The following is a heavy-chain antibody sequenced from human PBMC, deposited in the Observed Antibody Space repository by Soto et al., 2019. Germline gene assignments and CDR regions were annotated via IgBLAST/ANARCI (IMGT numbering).Heavy chain of an antibody. D-gene: IGHD3-16*01. CDR3: ARGNYDYIWGSPTLSFDY. CDR2: INSDGSST. Sequence: GSLRLSCAASGFTFSSYWMHWVRQAPGKGLVWVSRINSDGSSTSYADSVKGRFTISRDNAKNTLYLQMNSLRAEDTAVYYCARGNYDYIWGSPTLSFDYWGQGTLVTVSS. J-gene: IGHJ4*02. CDR1: GFTFSSYW. V-gene: IGHV3-74*01.